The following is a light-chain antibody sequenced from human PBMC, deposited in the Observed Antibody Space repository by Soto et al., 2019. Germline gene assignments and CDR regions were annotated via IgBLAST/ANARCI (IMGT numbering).Light chain of an antibody. CDR3: QQYGSSVFT. J-gene: IGKJ5*01. Sequence: ETVLTQSPGTLSLSPGETATLSCRASQRVISDYLAWYQQKPDQAPRLVIYGASGRAAGIPDRFNGSGSGTDFTLTISRLEPEDFAMYYCQQYGSSVFTFGQGTRLEI. V-gene: IGKV3-20*01. CDR1: QRVISDY. CDR2: GAS.